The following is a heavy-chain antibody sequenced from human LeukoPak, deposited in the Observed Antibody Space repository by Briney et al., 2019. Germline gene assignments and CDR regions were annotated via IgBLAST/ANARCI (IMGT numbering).Heavy chain of an antibody. J-gene: IGHJ2*01. CDR3: VKGFNWYFDL. CDR2: IWYDGSIK. Sequence: PGGSLGLSCAASGFSFSDYGVHWVRQAPGKGLEWVAVIWYDGSIKHYRDSVKGRFTISRDNSRNTVYLQMNNLRAEDTAVYYCVKGFNWYFDLWGRGTLVTVSS. CDR1: GFSFSDYG. V-gene: IGHV3-33*06.